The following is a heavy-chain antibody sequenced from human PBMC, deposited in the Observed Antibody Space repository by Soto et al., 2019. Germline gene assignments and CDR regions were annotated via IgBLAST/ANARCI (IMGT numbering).Heavy chain of an antibody. V-gene: IGHV5-51*01. CDR2: IYPGDSDI. CDR1: GYSVTNYW. Sequence: ESLKISCQGSGYSVTNYWIGWVRQMPGKGLEWMGIIYPGDSDIRYSPSFQGQVTISVDKSINTAYLQWATLKASETAMYYCARISREFWSGPDYWGQGALVTVSS. CDR3: ARISREFWSGPDY. D-gene: IGHD3-3*01. J-gene: IGHJ4*02.